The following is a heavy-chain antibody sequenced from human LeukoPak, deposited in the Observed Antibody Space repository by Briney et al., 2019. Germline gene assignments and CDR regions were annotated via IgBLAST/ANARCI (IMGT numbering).Heavy chain of an antibody. D-gene: IGHD3-3*01. CDR3: ARWNYDFWSGYYGGFDY. CDR1: GYTFTSYG. V-gene: IGHV1-18*01. J-gene: IGHJ4*02. CDR2: ISAYNGNT. Sequence: ASVKVSCKASGYTFTSYGISWVRQAPGQGLECMGWISAYNGNTNYAQKLQGRVTMTTDTSTSTAYMELRSLRSDDTAVYYCARWNYDFWSGYYGGFDYWGQGTLVTVSS.